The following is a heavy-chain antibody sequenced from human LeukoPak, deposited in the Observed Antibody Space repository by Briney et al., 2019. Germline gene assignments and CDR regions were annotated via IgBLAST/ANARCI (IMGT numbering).Heavy chain of an antibody. J-gene: IGHJ4*02. CDR2: INHSGST. CDR3: AREDEIYRFDY. CDR1: GGSFSGYY. Sequence: SETLSLTCAVYGGSFSGYYWSWIRQPPGKGLEWIGEINHSGSTNYNPSLKGRVTISVDTSKNQFSLQLNSVTPEDTAVYYCAREDEIYRFDYWGQGTLVTVSS. V-gene: IGHV4-34*01. D-gene: IGHD2/OR15-2a*01.